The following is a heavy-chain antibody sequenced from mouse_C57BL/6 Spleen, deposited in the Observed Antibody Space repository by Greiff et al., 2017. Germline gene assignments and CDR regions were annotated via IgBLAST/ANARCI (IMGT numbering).Heavy chain of an antibody. J-gene: IGHJ4*01. V-gene: IGHV1-82*01. CDR3: ADYSNYESAMDY. Sequence: QVQLQQSGPELVKPGASVKISCKASGYAFSSSWMNWVKQRPGKGLEWIGRIYPGDGDTNYNGKFKGKATLTADKSSSTAYMQLSSLTSEDSAVYCCADYSNYESAMDYWGQGTSVTVSS. CDR1: GYAFSSSW. CDR2: IYPGDGDT. D-gene: IGHD2-5*01.